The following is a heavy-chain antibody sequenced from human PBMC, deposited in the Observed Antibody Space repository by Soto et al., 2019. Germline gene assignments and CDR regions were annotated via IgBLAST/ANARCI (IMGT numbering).Heavy chain of an antibody. CDR1: GGSISSYY. J-gene: IGHJ6*02. V-gene: IGHV4-59*01. CDR2: IYYSGST. Sequence: SETLSLTCTVSGGSISSYYWSWIRQPPGKGLEWIGYIYYSGSTNYNPSLKSRVTISVDTSKNQFSLKLSSVTAADTAVYYCARSSGRLRYFHLYGMDVWGQGTTVTVSS. D-gene: IGHD3-9*01. CDR3: ARSSGRLRYFHLYGMDV.